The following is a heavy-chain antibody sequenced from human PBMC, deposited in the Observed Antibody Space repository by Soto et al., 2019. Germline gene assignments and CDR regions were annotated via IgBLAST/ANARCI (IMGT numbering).Heavy chain of an antibody. D-gene: IGHD2-15*01. CDR1: GFTFSSYS. J-gene: IGHJ4*02. CDR3: AREDCSGGGCYPMFDY. Sequence: GGSLRLSCAASGFTFSSYSMNWVRQAPGKGLEWVSSISSSSNYIYYADSVKGRFTISRDNAENSLYLQMNSLRAEDTAVYYCAREDCSGGGCYPMFDYWGQGTLVTVSS. CDR2: ISSSSNYI. V-gene: IGHV3-21*01.